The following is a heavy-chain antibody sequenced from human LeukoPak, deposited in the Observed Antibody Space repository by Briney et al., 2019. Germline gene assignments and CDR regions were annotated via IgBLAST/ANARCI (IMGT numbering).Heavy chain of an antibody. D-gene: IGHD6-19*01. CDR3: ATPVAYVSDY. V-gene: IGHV3-30*03. J-gene: IGHJ4*02. CDR2: ISYDGSNK. CDR1: GFTFSSYG. Sequence: GGSLRLSCAASGFTFSSYGMHWVRQAPGKGLEWVAVISYDGSNKYYADSVKGRFTIPRDNSKNTLYLQMNSLRAEDTAVYYCATPVAYVSDYWGQGTLVTVSS.